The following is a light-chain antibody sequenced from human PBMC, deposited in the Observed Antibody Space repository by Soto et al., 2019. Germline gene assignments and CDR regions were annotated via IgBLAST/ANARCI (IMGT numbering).Light chain of an antibody. CDR3: LLSFNGPYV. CDR2: VTS. J-gene: IGLJ2*01. CDR1: TGAVTSGHY. Sequence: QTVVTQEPSLTVSPGGTVTLTCGSSTGAVTSGHYPYWFQQKPGQAPRTLIYVTSNKHSWTPARFSGYLLGGKAALTLSGAQPEDEAEYFCLLSFNGPYVFGGGTKLTVL. V-gene: IGLV7-46*01.